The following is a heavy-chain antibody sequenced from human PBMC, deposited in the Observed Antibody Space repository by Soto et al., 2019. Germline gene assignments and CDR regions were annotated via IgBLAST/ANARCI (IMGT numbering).Heavy chain of an antibody. J-gene: IGHJ4*02. V-gene: IGHV4-39*01. CDR1: GGSISSSSYY. CDR3: ASHYSGSYDYFDY. CDR2: IYYSGST. Sequence: PSETLSLTCTVSGGSISSSSYYWGWIRQPPGKGLEWIGSIYYSGSTYYNPSLKSRVTISVDTSKNQFSLKLSSVTAADTAVYYSASHYSGSYDYFDYWGQGTLVTVSS. D-gene: IGHD1-26*01.